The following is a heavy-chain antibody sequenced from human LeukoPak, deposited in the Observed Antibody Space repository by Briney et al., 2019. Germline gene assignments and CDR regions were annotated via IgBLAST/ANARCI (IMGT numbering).Heavy chain of an antibody. V-gene: IGHV1-46*01. Sequence: ASVKVSCKASGYTFTNYYMHWVRQAPGQGLEWVAIINPSGVTTNYAQRFQGRVTLTRDTSTSTVYLQLSSLRSDDTAVYYCARDGGYCSGGSCYTYYFDYWGQGTLVAVSS. CDR2: INPSGVTT. J-gene: IGHJ4*02. CDR1: GYTFTNYY. CDR3: ARDGGYCSGGSCYTYYFDY. D-gene: IGHD2-15*01.